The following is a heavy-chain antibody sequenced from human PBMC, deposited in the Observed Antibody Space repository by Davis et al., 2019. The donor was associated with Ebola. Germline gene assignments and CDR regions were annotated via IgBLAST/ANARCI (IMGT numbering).Heavy chain of an antibody. V-gene: IGHV1-2*02. CDR3: ARDDSGSYMVRGHYYYYYGMDV. Sequence: ASVKVSCKASGYTFTGYYMHWVRQAPGQGLEWMGWINPNSGGTNYAQKFQGRVTMTRDTSISTAYMELSRLRSDDTAVYYCARDDSGSYMVRGHYYYYYGMDVWGQGTTVTVSS. CDR1: GYTFTGYY. J-gene: IGHJ6*02. CDR2: INPNSGGT. D-gene: IGHD3-10*01.